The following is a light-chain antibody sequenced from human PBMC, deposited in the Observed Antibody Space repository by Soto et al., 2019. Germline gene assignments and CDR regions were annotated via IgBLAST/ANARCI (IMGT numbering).Light chain of an antibody. J-gene: IGKJ1*01. Sequence: EIVLTQSPATLSLSPGDRATLSCRASQSVRSDYFAWYQQKPGQAPRVIIFGISTRATAIPDRFSGSGSGTDFTLTISRLEPDDFAVYYCQQHGNSPRTFGQGTKVDIK. V-gene: IGKV3-20*01. CDR1: QSVRSDY. CDR3: QQHGNSPRT. CDR2: GIS.